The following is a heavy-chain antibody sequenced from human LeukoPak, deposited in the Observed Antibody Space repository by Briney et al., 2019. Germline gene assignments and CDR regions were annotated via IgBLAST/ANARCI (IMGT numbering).Heavy chain of an antibody. V-gene: IGHV3-30*02. Sequence: GGSLRLSCATSAFSFNTYGMHWVRQAPGKGLQWVAFIRYNGNDQYYADSVKGRFTISRDNSKNTLYLQMNSLGAEDTAVYYCARDRVLWFGELLGFDPWGQGTLVTVSS. J-gene: IGHJ5*02. D-gene: IGHD3-10*01. CDR3: ARDRVLWFGELLGFDP. CDR1: AFSFNTYG. CDR2: IRYNGNDQ.